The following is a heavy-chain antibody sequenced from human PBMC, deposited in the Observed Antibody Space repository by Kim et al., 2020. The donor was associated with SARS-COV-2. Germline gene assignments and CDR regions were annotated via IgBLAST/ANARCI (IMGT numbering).Heavy chain of an antibody. D-gene: IGHD1-26*01. V-gene: IGHV3-48*03. CDR3: ARDLGWAFDS. J-gene: IGHJ4*02. CDR2: TV. Sequence: TVSYADSVRGRFTISRDSAKTSLYLQMNSLRVEDTAIYFCARDLGWAFDSWGQGALVTVSS.